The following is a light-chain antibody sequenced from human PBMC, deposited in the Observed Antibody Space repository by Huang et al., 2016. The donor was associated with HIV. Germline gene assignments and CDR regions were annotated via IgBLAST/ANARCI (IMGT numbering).Light chain of an antibody. V-gene: IGKV3-15*01. CDR1: HSVGND. Sequence: EIVMTQSPATLSVSPVERATLACRASHSVGNDIDWYQQKPGQAPRLLIYGASVRAKGIPARFRGGGSGTEFTLTISDLQSEDFAVYYCHQYNDWPITFGPGTKVDMK. CDR2: GAS. CDR3: HQYNDWPIT. J-gene: IGKJ3*01.